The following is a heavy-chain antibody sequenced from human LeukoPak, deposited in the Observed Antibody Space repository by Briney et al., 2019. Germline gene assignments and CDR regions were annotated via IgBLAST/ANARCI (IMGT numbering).Heavy chain of an antibody. D-gene: IGHD2/OR15-2a*01. CDR3: AKDRLIGCRALDY. CDR2: ISGGGGST. J-gene: IGHJ4*02. V-gene: IGHV3-23*01. CDR1: GFTFSSYA. Sequence: GGSLRLSCAASGFTFSSYAMSWVRQAPGKGLEWVSAISGGGGSTYYADSVKGRFTISRDNSKNTLYLQMNSLRAEDTAVYYCAKDRLIGCRALDYWGQGTLVTVSS.